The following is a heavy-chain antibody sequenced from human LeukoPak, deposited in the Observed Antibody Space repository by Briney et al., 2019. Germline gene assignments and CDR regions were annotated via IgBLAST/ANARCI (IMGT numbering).Heavy chain of an antibody. V-gene: IGHV4-59*08. CDR3: ARSPGDISMDV. D-gene: IGHD3-16*01. Sequence: SETLSLTCTVSGGSISSYYWTWIRQPPGKGLEWIGYIYDNGDTNYNPSLKSRLTISVDTSKNQFSLQLRSVTAADTAVYYCARSPGDISMDVWGQGTTVTVSS. CDR2: IYDNGDT. CDR1: GGSISSYY. J-gene: IGHJ6*02.